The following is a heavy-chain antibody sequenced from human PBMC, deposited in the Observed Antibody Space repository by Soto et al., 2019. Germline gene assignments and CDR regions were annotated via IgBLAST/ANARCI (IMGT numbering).Heavy chain of an antibody. CDR1: GGSFSGYY. V-gene: IGHV4-34*01. D-gene: IGHD3-9*01. J-gene: IGHJ2*01. CDR3: ARESHDILTGPPWVWYFDL. CDR2: INDSGSI. Sequence: QVQLQQWGAGPLRPLETLSLTCGVSGGSFSGYYWAWIRQSPGKGLEWIGVINDSGSINYNPSLKSRVSISVDTSKNHSSLNLRSVTAADTAVYYCARESHDILTGPPWVWYFDLWGRGTLVTVSS.